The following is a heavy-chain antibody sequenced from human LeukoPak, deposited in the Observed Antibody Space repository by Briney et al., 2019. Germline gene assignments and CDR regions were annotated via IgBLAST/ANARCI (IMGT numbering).Heavy chain of an antibody. CDR1: GFTFTDYW. CDR2: IRQDGSEK. D-gene: IGHD6-13*01. Sequence: GGSLRLSCEVSGFTFTDYWMSWVRQAPGKGPEWLASIRQDGSEKTYVDSVKGRFTISRDNTKNSLSLQLNGLRAEDTAVYYCARDGTAAGLYFDLWGQGTLVTVSS. J-gene: IGHJ4*01. CDR3: ARDGTAAGLYFDL. V-gene: IGHV3-7*01.